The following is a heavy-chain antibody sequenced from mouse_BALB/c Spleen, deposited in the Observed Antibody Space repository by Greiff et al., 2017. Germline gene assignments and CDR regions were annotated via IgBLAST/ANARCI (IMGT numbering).Heavy chain of an antibody. V-gene: IGHV1-7*01. CDR2: INPSTGYT. CDR1: GYTFTSYW. D-gene: IGHD1-1*01. Sequence: QVQLQQSGAELAKPGASVKMSCKASGYTFTSYWIHWVKQRPGQGLEWIGYINPSTGYTEYNQKFKDKATLTADKSSSTAYMQLSSLTSEDSAVYYCARRGYGSSYPDYWGQGTTLTVSS. J-gene: IGHJ2*01. CDR3: ARRGYGSSYPDY.